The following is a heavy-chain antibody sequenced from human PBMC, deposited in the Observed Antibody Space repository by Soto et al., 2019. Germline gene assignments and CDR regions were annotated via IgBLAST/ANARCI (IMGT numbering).Heavy chain of an antibody. CDR2: ISNTGGST. CDR3: AKGAQPTQYYFDF. J-gene: IGHJ4*02. Sequence: GGSLRVSCAASGVRCSTYSMSWVRQAPGKGLEWVSAISNTGGSTSYTGSVRGRFTISRDNSRNTVYLQMNSLRADDTAVYFCAKGAQPTQYYFDFWGQGTLVTVSS. V-gene: IGHV3-23*01. D-gene: IGHD2-2*01. CDR1: GVRCSTYS.